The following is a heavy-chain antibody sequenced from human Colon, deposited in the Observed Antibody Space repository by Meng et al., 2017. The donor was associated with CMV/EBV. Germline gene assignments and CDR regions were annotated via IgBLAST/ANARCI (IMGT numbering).Heavy chain of an antibody. J-gene: IGHJ4*02. D-gene: IGHD5-24*01. CDR3: AREQRRGGVQWGI. Sequence: ASVKVSCKASGYTFTGYYLHWLRQAPGQGLEWMGWINPDSGGTNYAQKFQGRVTMTRDTSISTAYMELSSLRSDDTAVYYCAREQRRGGVQWGIWGQGALVTVSS. V-gene: IGHV1-2*02. CDR1: GYTFTGYY. CDR2: INPDSGGT.